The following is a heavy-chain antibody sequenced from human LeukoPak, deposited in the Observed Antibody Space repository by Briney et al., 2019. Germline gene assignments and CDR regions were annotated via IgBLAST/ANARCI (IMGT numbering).Heavy chain of an antibody. J-gene: IGHJ4*02. CDR1: GGSISSYY. Sequence: SETLSLTCTVSGGSISSYYWGWIRQPPGKGLEWIGSIYYSGSTYYNPSLKSRVTISVDTSKNQFSLKLSSVTAADTAVYYCARDGPSYSSRTLIDYWGQGTLVTVSS. V-gene: IGHV4-39*07. CDR3: ARDGPSYSSRTLIDY. CDR2: IYYSGST. D-gene: IGHD6-13*01.